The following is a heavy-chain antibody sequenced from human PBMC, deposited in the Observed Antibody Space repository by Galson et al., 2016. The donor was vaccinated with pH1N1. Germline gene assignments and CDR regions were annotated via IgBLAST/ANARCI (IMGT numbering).Heavy chain of an antibody. Sequence: CAISGDSVSSTNCAWDWIRQSPSRGLEWLGRTYYRSKWYNDYAVSVQSRITINPDTSKNQLSLHLNSVTPEDTAVYYCARDRGSTLFHNYGIGVWGQVTTVIVSS. CDR3: ARDRGSTLFHNYGIGV. CDR1: GDSVSSTNCA. D-gene: IGHD3-10*01. V-gene: IGHV6-1*01. CDR2: TYYRSKWYN. J-gene: IGHJ6*02.